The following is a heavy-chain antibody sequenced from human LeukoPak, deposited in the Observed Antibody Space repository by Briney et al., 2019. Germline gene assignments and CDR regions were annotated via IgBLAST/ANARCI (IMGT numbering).Heavy chain of an antibody. Sequence: TSETLSLTCAVYGGSFSGYYWSWIRQPPGKGLEWIGEINHSGSTNYNPSLKSRVTISVDTSKNQFSLKLSSVTVADTAVYYCASAHIAGYYYYYMDVWGKGTTVTVSS. CDR2: INHSGST. CDR3: ASAHIAGYYYYYMDV. CDR1: GGSFSGYY. J-gene: IGHJ6*03. V-gene: IGHV4-34*01. D-gene: IGHD1-14*01.